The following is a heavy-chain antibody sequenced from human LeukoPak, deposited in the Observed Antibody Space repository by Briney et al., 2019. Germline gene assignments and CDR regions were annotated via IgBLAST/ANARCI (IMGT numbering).Heavy chain of an antibody. V-gene: IGHV3-23*01. CDR3: AKGSSGYFADL. CDR2: ISNGGGGT. J-gene: IGHJ5*02. Sequence: GGSLRLSCTASGFIFNNFGLMWVRQAPGKGLEWVSAISNGGGGTTYADFVKGRFTISRDNSKNTLFLQMNSLRAEDTALYYCAKGSSGYFADLWGQGTLVTVSS. D-gene: IGHD3-22*01. CDR1: GFIFNNFG.